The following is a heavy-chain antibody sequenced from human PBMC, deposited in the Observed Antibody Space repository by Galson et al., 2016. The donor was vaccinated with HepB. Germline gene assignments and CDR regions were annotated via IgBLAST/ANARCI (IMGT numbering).Heavy chain of an antibody. J-gene: IGHJ5*02. Sequence: SETLSLTCTVSGVSISSRSYYWGWIRQPPGKGLEWIGSIYYYTGSTYYNPSLKSRVTISADTSKNQFPLRLSSVTAADTAVYYCARHIAVTATGDWFDPWGQGTLVIVSS. CDR3: ARHIAVTATGDWFDP. CDR1: GVSISSRSYY. D-gene: IGHD6-19*01. CDR2: IYYYTGST. V-gene: IGHV4-39*01.